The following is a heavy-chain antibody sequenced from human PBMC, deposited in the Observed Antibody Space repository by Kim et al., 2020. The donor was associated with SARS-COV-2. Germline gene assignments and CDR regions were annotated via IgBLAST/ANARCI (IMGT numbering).Heavy chain of an antibody. CDR1: GFTFSSYG. Sequence: GGSLRLSCAASGFTFSSYGMHWVRQAPGKGLEWVAVISYDGSNKYYADSVKGRFTISRDNSKNTLYLQMNSLRAEDTAVYYCAKIGIGFDYWGQGTLVTVSS. CDR3: AKIGIGFDY. D-gene: IGHD1-20*01. CDR2: ISYDGSNK. V-gene: IGHV3-30*18. J-gene: IGHJ4*02.